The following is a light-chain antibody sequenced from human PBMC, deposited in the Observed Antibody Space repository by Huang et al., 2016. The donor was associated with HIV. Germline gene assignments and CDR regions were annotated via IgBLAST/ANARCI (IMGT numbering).Light chain of an antibody. J-gene: IGKJ1*01. CDR2: AAS. V-gene: IGKV1-39*01. CDR3: QQTYSPPWT. CDR1: QSICTY. Sequence: DIQMTQSPSSLSASVGDRVTITCRANQSICTYLNWYQQRPGKAPRLLIYAASSLQSGVPSRFRGGGSGTGFTLTISSLQIEDFATYFCQQTYSPPWTFGQGTKVEIK.